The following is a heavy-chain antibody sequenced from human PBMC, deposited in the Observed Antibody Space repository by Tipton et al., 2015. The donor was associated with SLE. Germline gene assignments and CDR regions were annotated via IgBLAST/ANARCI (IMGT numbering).Heavy chain of an antibody. D-gene: IGHD6-13*01. J-gene: IGHJ4*02. Sequence: VQLVQSGGGLVQPGGSLRLSCAASGFTFSSYEMNWVRQAPGKGLEWVSYISSSGSTIYYADSVKGRFTISRDNAKNSLYLQMNSLRAEDTAVYYCARGLTAGVAIDWGQGTLVTVSS. CDR1: GFTFSSYE. CDR3: ARGLTAGVAID. CDR2: ISSSGSTI. V-gene: IGHV3-48*03.